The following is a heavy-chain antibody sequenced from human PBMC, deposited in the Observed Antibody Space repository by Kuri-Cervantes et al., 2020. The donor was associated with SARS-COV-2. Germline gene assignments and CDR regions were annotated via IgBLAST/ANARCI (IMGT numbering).Heavy chain of an antibody. D-gene: IGHD3/OR15-3a*01. CDR3: ARGTYTYYDFWRGPYFDY. CDR1: GGSISSAYYY. CDR2: IYYSGDS. J-gene: IGHJ4*02. V-gene: IGHV4-39*07. Sequence: SETLSLTCTASGGSISSAYYYWGWIRQPPGKGLEWIGSIYYSGDSDRNPALKSRVTISVDTSKSQFSLSLSSVTAADTAVYYCARGTYTYYDFWRGPYFDYWGQGNLVTVSS.